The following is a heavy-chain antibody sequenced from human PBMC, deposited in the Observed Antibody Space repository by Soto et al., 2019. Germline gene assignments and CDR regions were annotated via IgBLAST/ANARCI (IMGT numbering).Heavy chain of an antibody. Sequence: GGSLRLSCAASGFTFSNAWINWVRQAPGKGLEWVGRVKSKNDGGTTDFAAPVKGRFTISRDNSKNTLYLQMNSLRAEDTAVYYCAKDLPLGGDYPLDAFDIWGQGTMVTVSS. J-gene: IGHJ3*02. V-gene: IGHV3-15*07. CDR2: VKSKNDGGTT. CDR1: GFTFSNAW. CDR3: AKDLPLGGDYPLDAFDI. D-gene: IGHD4-17*01.